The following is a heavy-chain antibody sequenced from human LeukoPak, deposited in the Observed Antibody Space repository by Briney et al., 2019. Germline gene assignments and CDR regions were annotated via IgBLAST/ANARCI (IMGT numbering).Heavy chain of an antibody. CDR1: GFTFSSYG. D-gene: IGHD2-2*01. Sequence: PGGSLRLSCAASGFTFSSYGMHWVRQAPGKGLEWVAVISYDGSNKYYADSVKGRFTISRDNSKNTLYPQMNSLRAEDTAVYYCAREDIVVVPAAMNCGYFDYWGQGTLVTVSS. CDR2: ISYDGSNK. V-gene: IGHV3-30*03. J-gene: IGHJ4*02. CDR3: AREDIVVVPAAMNCGYFDY.